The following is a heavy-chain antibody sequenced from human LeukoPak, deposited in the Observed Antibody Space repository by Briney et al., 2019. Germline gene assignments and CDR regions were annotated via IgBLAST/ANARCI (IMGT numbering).Heavy chain of an antibody. CDR3: ARVRWNSGSYYFDY. CDR1: GGTFSSYA. V-gene: IGHV1-69*04. Sequence: GASVKVSCKASGGTFSSYAISWVRQAPGQGLEWMGRIIPIFGIANYAQKFQGRVTITADKSTSTAYMELSSLRSEDTAVYYCARVRWNSGSYYFDYWGQGTLVTVSS. D-gene: IGHD1-26*01. CDR2: IIPIFGIA. J-gene: IGHJ4*02.